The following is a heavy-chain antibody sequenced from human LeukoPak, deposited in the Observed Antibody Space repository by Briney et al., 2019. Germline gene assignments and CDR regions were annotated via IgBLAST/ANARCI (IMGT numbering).Heavy chain of an antibody. CDR3: ARGSRLTKPYYYYYYMDV. D-gene: IGHD2-8*01. V-gene: IGHV4-34*01. CDR1: GGSFSGFY. J-gene: IGHJ6*03. Sequence: SETLSLTRAVYGGSFSGFYWSWIRQPPGKGVEWIGEINHSGSTNYNPSLKSRVTISVDTSKNQFSLKLSSVTAADTAVYYCARGSRLTKPYYYYYYMDVWGKGTTVTVSS. CDR2: INHSGST.